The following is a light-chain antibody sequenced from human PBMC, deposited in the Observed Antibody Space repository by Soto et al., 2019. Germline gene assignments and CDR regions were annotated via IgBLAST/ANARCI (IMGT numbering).Light chain of an antibody. J-gene: IGKJ4*01. CDR1: QSVSNY. V-gene: IGKV3-11*01. Sequence: EIMLTQSPATLSLSPGERATLSCRASQSVSNYLAWYQQKPGQAPRLLIYDASNRATGIPARFSGSWSGTDFTLTISSLEPEDFAVYYCQQRSNWPPLTFGGGTKVEIK. CDR3: QQRSNWPPLT. CDR2: DAS.